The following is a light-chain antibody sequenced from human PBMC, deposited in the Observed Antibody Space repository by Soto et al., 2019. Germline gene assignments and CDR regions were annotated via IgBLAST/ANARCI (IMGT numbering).Light chain of an antibody. J-gene: IGLJ3*02. V-gene: IGLV2-8*01. CDR2: EVS. Sequence: QSALTQPPSASGSPGQSVTISCTGTSRDVGGYNYVSWYQQHPGKAPKLMIYEVSKRPSGVPDRFSGSKSGNTASLSVSGLEAEDEADYYCSSYAGSNNFWVFGGGT. CDR3: SSYAGSNNFWV. CDR1: SRDVGGYNY.